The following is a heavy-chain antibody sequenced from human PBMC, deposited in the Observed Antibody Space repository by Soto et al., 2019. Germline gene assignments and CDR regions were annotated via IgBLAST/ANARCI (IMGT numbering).Heavy chain of an antibody. CDR3: ARRDCSSTSCYRDNYYYGMDV. CDR1: GYSFTSYW. Sequence: PGESLKISCKGSGYSFTSYWISWVRQMPGKVLEWMGRIDPSDSYTNYSPSFQGHVTISADKSISTAYLQWSSLKASDTAMYYCARRDCSSTSCYRDNYYYGMDVWGQGXTVTVYS. V-gene: IGHV5-10-1*01. D-gene: IGHD2-2*02. CDR2: IDPSDSYT. J-gene: IGHJ6*02.